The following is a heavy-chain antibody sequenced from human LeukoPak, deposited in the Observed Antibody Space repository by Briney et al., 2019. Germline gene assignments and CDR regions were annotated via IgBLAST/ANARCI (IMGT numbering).Heavy chain of an antibody. CDR1: GFTFSSYW. CDR3: ARDIGLRKAAPPGWFFP. J-gene: IGHJ5*02. CDR2: IKQDGSEK. D-gene: IGHD6-6*01. Sequence: GGSLRLACAAAGFTFSSYWMSWVRQAPGKVLEWVASIKQDGSEKYCVDSVKGRFTISRDNANNSLYLQLNRLRADHTAVYYCARDIGLRKAAPPGWFFPWGQGALVTVSS. V-gene: IGHV3-7*01.